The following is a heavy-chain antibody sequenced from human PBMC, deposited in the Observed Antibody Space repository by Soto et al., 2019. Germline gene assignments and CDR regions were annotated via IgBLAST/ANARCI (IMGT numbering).Heavy chain of an antibody. CDR1: GYSFAGYW. CDR2: IDPSDSQT. CDR3: ARQIYDSDTGPNFQYYFDS. Sequence: GESLKISCKGSGYSFAGYWITWVRQKPGKSLEWMGRIDPSDSQTYYSPSFRGHVTISATKSITTVFLQWGSLRASDTAMYYCARQIYDSDTGPNFQYYFDSWGQGTPVTVSS. V-gene: IGHV5-10-1*01. D-gene: IGHD3-22*01. J-gene: IGHJ4*02.